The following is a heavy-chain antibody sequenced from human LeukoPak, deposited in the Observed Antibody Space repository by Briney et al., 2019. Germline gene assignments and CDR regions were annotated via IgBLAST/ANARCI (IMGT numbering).Heavy chain of an antibody. D-gene: IGHD2-15*01. V-gene: IGHV3-30*04. Sequence: GRSLRLSCAASGFTLSRYDMHWVRQAPGKGQEWVAIISYDGSDKYYADSVKGRFTISRDNSKNTLYVQMNSLGPEDTALYYCARDRGYCSGGSCYSAFDYWGQGTLVTVSS. CDR1: GFTLSRYD. J-gene: IGHJ4*02. CDR2: ISYDGSDK. CDR3: ARDRGYCSGGSCYSAFDY.